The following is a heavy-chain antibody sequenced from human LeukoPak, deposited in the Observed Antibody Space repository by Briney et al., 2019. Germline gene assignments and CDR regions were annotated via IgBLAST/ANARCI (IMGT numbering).Heavy chain of an antibody. CDR3: ARDPTDCSSTSRYGLGAFDI. V-gene: IGHV4-59*01. CDR2: IYYSGST. D-gene: IGHD2-2*01. CDR1: GGSISSYY. J-gene: IGHJ3*02. Sequence: KPSETLSLTCTVSGGSISSYYWSWIRQPPGKGLEWIGYIYYSGSTNYNPSLKSRVTISVDTSKNQFSLKLSSVTAADTAVYYCARDPTDCSSTSRYGLGAFDIWGQGTMVTVSS.